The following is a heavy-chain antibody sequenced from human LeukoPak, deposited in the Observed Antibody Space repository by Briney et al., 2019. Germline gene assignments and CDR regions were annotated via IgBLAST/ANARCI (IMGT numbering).Heavy chain of an antibody. CDR2: IKQDGSEK. Sequence: AGGSLRLSCAASGFTFSSYWMSWVRQAPGEGLEWVANIKQDGSEKYYVDSVKGRFTISRDNAKNSLYLQMNSLRAEDTAVYYCARVLSDDILTGYYPPTDAFDIWGQGTMVTVSS. J-gene: IGHJ3*02. D-gene: IGHD3-9*01. CDR3: ARVLSDDILTGYYPPTDAFDI. CDR1: GFTFSSYW. V-gene: IGHV3-7*01.